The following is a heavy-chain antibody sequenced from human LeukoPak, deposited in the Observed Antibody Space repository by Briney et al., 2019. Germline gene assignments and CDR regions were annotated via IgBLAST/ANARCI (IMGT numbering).Heavy chain of an antibody. CDR3: ARDQDYFDY. Sequence: GGSLRLSCAASGFTFSSYSMNWVRQAPGKGLEWVSYISSSSSTIYYADSVKGRFTISRDNAKNSLYLQMNSLRAEDTAVYYCARDQDYFDYWGQGTLVTVSS. V-gene: IGHV3-48*01. CDR2: ISSSSSTI. CDR1: GFTFSSYS. J-gene: IGHJ4*02.